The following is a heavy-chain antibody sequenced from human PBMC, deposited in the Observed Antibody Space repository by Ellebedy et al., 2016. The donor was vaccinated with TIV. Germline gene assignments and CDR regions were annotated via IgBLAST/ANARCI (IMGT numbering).Heavy chain of an antibody. Sequence: MPSETLSLTCAVYGGSFSGYYWSWIRQPPGKGLEWIGEINHSGSTNYNPSLKSRVTVSVDTSKNQFSLKLSSVTAADTAVYYCARVQYRSWPFDPWGQGTLVTVSS. CDR2: INHSGST. J-gene: IGHJ5*02. CDR3: ARVQYRSWPFDP. CDR1: GGSFSGYY. V-gene: IGHV4-34*01. D-gene: IGHD6-13*01.